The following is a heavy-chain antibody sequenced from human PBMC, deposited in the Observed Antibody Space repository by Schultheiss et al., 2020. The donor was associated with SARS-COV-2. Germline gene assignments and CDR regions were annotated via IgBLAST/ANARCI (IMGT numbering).Heavy chain of an antibody. CDR1: GYTFTSYD. CDR3: ARGRNYYGSGSYNY. D-gene: IGHD3-10*01. J-gene: IGHJ4*02. CDR2: MNPNSGNT. Sequence: ASVKVSCKASGYTFTSYDINWVRQATGQGLEWMGWMNPNSGNTGYAQKFQGRVTMTTDTSTSTAYMELSSLRSEDTAVYYCARGRNYYGSGSYNYWGQGTLVTVSS. V-gene: IGHV1-8*01.